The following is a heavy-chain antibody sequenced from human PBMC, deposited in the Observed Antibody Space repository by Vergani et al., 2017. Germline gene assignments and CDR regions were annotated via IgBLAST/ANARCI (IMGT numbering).Heavy chain of an antibody. CDR1: GFPFSDYG. CDR3: ARDFLTRVTTLDYYYMGV. D-gene: IGHD1-1*01. V-gene: IGHV3-30*03. CDR2: ISYEGNKK. J-gene: IGHJ6*03. Sequence: QVQLVESGGGEVQPGRSLRLSCSAAGFPFSDYGVHWVRQAPGKGLEWVSVISYEGNKKNYADSVKGRFTISRDNSKNTLYLEMNALRAEDTAVYYGARDFLTRVTTLDYYYMGVWGKGTTVTVSS.